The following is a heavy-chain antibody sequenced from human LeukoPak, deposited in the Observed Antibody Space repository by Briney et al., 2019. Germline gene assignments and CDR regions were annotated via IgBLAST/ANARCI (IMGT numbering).Heavy chain of an antibody. CDR2: IYYSGST. J-gene: IGHJ4*02. CDR3: ARDREYCSTTSCYVTFDY. D-gene: IGHD2-2*01. V-gene: IGHV4-59*01. CDR1: GGSISNYY. Sequence: SETLSLTCTVSGGSISNYYWSWIRQPPGKGLEWIGYIYYSGSTNYNPSLKSRVTISIDTSKNQFSLKLSSVTAADTAVYYCARDREYCSTTSCYVTFDYWGQGTLVTVSS.